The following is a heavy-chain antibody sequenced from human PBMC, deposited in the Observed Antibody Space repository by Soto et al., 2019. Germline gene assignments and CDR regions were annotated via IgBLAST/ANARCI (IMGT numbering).Heavy chain of an antibody. CDR2: INHGGST. V-gene: IGHV4-34*01. J-gene: IGHJ4*02. CDR1: GGSFSCYY. Sequence: PSETLSLTSAVYGGSFSCYYWSWIRQPPGKGLEWIGEINHGGSTNYNPSLKSRVTMSLDASKNQFSLKLTSVTAADTSVYYCARGPEYYYGGSGYVDYWGRGTLVTVSS. CDR3: ARGPEYYYGGSGYVDY. D-gene: IGHD3-22*01.